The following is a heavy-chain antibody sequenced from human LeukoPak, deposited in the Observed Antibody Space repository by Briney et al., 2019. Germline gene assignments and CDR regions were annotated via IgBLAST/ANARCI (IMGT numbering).Heavy chain of an antibody. CDR3: AAELYGGNSDCCNFEM. J-gene: IGHJ3*02. Sequence: GASVKVSCKASGFTFSSSAVQWVRQARGQPLEGIGWIIVGSGVTNYAHGLQGRLTITRDMSTSTSYMELSGLTFADTAVYYCAAELYGGNSDCCNFEMWGRGTLVTVSS. CDR2: IIVGSGVT. D-gene: IGHD4-23*01. V-gene: IGHV1-58*01. CDR1: GFTFSSSA.